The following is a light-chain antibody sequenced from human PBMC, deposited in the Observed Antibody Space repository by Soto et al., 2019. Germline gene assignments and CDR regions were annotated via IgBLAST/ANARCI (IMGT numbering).Light chain of an antibody. J-gene: IGKJ1*01. V-gene: IGKV3-11*01. CDR1: QSVSTY. CDR2: DGS. CDR3: QQRSNWLWT. Sequence: EIVLTQSPATLSLSPGERATLSCRASQSVSTYLAWYQQKPGQAPRLLIYDGSNRATGIPARFSGSGSGTDFTLTISSLEAEDFAVYYCQQRSNWLWTFGQGTKVEIK.